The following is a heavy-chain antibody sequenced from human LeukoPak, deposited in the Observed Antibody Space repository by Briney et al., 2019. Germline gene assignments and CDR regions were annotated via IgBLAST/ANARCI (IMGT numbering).Heavy chain of an antibody. CDR1: GFTFGGYA. V-gene: IGHV3-23*01. CDR3: TRIFYYETGGYYPDH. J-gene: IGHJ4*02. Sequence: GGSLRLSCAASGFTFGGYAMSWVRQAPGKGLEWVSTIGGGGENTYYADSAKGRFTNSRDNSKNTVYLQMNSLRAEDTAVYYCTRIFYYETGGYYPDHWGQGTLVTVSS. D-gene: IGHD3-22*01. CDR2: IGGGGENT.